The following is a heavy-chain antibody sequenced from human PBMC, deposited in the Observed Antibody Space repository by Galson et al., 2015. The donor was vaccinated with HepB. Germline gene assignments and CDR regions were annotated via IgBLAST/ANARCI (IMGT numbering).Heavy chain of an antibody. J-gene: IGHJ4*02. CDR3: ARVADADYGDHTHFDS. D-gene: IGHD4-17*01. CDR1: GFTFSDYY. Sequence: SLRLSCAVSGFTFSDYYMSWIRQAPGKGLEWISYISSNTLYTNYADSLKGRFTISRDNAKTSLDLHINGLRAEDTAVYYCARVADADYGDHTHFDSWGQGTLVTVSS. V-gene: IGHV3-11*06. CDR2: ISSNTLYT.